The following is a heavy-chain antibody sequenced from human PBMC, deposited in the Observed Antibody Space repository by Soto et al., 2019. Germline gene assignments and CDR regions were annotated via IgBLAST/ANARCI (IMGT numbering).Heavy chain of an antibody. CDR2: IKQDGSEK. V-gene: IGHV3-7*03. D-gene: IGHD6-19*01. CDR1: GFTFSGYW. CDR3: AKVQRIAVAGSYYYYYYGMDV. J-gene: IGHJ6*02. Sequence: GGSLRLSCAASGFTFSGYWMSWVRQSPGKGLEWVANIKQDGSEKYYVDSVKGRFTISRDNAKNSLYLQMNSLRAEDTAVYYCAKVQRIAVAGSYYYYYYGMDVWGQGTTVTVSS.